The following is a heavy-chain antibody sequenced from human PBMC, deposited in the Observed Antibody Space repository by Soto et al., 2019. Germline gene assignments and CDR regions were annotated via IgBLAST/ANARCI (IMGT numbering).Heavy chain of an antibody. Sequence: QVQLQESGPGLVKPSETLSLTCTVSGGSISSYYWSWIRQPPGKGMERIGYIYYSGSTNYNPSLMSRVTIKVDTSKNQYSLKLSSVTAADTAVYYCARDSGYNWNPDAFDIWGQGTMVTVSS. V-gene: IGHV4-59*01. J-gene: IGHJ3*02. CDR3: ARDSGYNWNPDAFDI. CDR2: IYYSGST. CDR1: GGSISSYY. D-gene: IGHD1-20*01.